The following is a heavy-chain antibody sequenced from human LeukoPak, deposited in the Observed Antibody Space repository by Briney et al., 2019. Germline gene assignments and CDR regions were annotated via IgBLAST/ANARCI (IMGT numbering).Heavy chain of an antibody. CDR3: AREVASGSNDY. J-gene: IGHJ4*02. Sequence: PSETLSLTCTVSGGSISSYYWSWIRRPPGKGLEWIGYIYYSGSTNYNPALKSRVTISVDTSKNQFSLKLSSVTAADTAVYYCAREVASGSNDYWGQGTLVTVSS. D-gene: IGHD1-26*01. V-gene: IGHV4-59*01. CDR2: IYYSGST. CDR1: GGSISSYY.